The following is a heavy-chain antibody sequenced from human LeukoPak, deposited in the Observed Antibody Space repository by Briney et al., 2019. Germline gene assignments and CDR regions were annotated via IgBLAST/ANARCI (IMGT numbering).Heavy chain of an antibody. Sequence: GGSLRLSCVVSGFTFSSYAMSWVRQAPGKGLEWVSAISGSAGSTNYAASVKGQFTISRDNSKNTLYLQMDSLRGEDTAVYYCAKDFRIGYSAHFDYWGQGALVTVSS. J-gene: IGHJ4*02. CDR1: GFTFSSYA. D-gene: IGHD2-21*01. CDR2: ISGSAGST. CDR3: AKDFRIGYSAHFDY. V-gene: IGHV3-23*01.